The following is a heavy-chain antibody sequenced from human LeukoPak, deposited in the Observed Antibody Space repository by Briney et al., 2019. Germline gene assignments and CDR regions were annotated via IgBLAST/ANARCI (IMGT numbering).Heavy chain of an antibody. CDR1: GLTFSKAW. J-gene: IGHJ4*02. CDR3: ATQGYCSGNRCEAFDY. D-gene: IGHD2-15*01. V-gene: IGHV3-15*01. CDR2: IKSKIDGGTI. Sequence: GGSLRLSCVVSGLTFSKAWMSWVRHAPGKGLELVGRIKSKIDGGTIDYAAPVKGRFTISRDDSKNTVYLQMNSLKTEDTAVYYCATQGYCSGNRCEAFDYWGQGTLVTVSS.